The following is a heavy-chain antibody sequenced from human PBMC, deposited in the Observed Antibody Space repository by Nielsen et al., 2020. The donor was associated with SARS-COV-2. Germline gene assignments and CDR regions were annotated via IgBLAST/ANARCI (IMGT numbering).Heavy chain of an antibody. CDR3: AKSWGGSYYYGMDV. CDR1: GFTFSSYG. Sequence: GGSLRLSCAASGFTFSSYGMDWVRQAPGKGLEWVAVIWYDGSNEYYADSVKGRFTISRDNSKNTLYLQMNSLRAEDTAVYYCAKSWGGSYYYGMDVWGQGTTVTVSS. V-gene: IGHV3-30*02. CDR2: IWYDGSNE. D-gene: IGHD1-26*01. J-gene: IGHJ6*02.